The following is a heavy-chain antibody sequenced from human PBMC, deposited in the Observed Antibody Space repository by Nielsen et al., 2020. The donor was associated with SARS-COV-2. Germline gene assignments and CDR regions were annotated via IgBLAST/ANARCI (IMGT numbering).Heavy chain of an antibody. J-gene: IGHJ3*02. Sequence: GGSLRLSCAASGFTFDDYAMHWVRQAPGKGLEWVSGISWNSGSIGYADSVKGRFTISRDNAKNSLYLQMNSLRAEDTALYYCAKDQLELFLVHAFDIWGQGTMVTVSS. D-gene: IGHD3-3*01. CDR1: GFTFDDYA. V-gene: IGHV3-9*01. CDR3: AKDQLELFLVHAFDI. CDR2: ISWNSGSI.